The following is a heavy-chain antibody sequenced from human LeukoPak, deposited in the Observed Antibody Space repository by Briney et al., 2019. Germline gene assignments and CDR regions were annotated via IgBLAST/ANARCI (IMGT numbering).Heavy chain of an antibody. CDR2: FSRSGPDT. V-gene: IGHV3-23*01. Sequence: GGSLRLSCAASGFTFGSSAMSWVRQAPGKGPEWVSTFSRSGPDTYYADSVKGRFTIFRDNSKNTLYLQMNSLRAEDTAVYYCAKDQLITMVRGVIGYWGQGTLVTVSS. CDR1: GFTFGSSA. D-gene: IGHD3-10*01. CDR3: AKDQLITMVRGVIGY. J-gene: IGHJ4*02.